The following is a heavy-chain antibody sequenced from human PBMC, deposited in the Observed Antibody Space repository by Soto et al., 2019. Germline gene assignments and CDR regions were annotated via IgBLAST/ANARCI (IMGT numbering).Heavy chain of an antibody. D-gene: IGHD3-10*01. CDR2: ISWNSRNI. CDR1: GFRFEDYG. CDR3: AKDISRYQLVLITEGMDV. J-gene: IGHJ6*02. V-gene: IGHV3-9*01. Sequence: EVQLVESGGGLVQPGRSQRLSCAASGFRFEDYGMHWVRQAPGKGLEWVSSISWNSRNIAYADSVKGRFTVSRDNAKNSLYLHMNSLRPEDTALYYCAKDISRYQLVLITEGMDVLGQGTTVTVSS.